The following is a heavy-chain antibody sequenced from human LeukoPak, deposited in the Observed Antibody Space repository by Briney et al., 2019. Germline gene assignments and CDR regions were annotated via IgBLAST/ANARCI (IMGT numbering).Heavy chain of an antibody. V-gene: IGHV3-33*08. Sequence: GRSLRLSCAASGFTFSSYGMHWVRQAPGKGLEWVAVIWYDGSNKYYADSVKGRFTISRDNSKNTLYLQMNSLRAEDTAVYYCARPGDYGDYAFLSYFDYWGQGTLVTVSS. J-gene: IGHJ4*02. CDR2: IWYDGSNK. CDR1: GFTFSSYG. D-gene: IGHD4-17*01. CDR3: ARPGDYGDYAFLSYFDY.